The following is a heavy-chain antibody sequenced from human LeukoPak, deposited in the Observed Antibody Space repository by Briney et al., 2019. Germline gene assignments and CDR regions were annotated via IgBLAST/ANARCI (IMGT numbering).Heavy chain of an antibody. CDR3: ARDSSTVSFDP. D-gene: IGHD4-17*01. CDR2: IYHSGST. CDR1: GYSSSSGYY. J-gene: IGHJ5*02. V-gene: IGHV4-38-2*02. Sequence: PSETLSLTCTVSGYSSSSGYYWGWIRQPPGKGLEWIGIIYHSGSTYYNPSLKSRVTISVDTSKNQFSLKLSSVTAADTAVYYCARDSSTVSFDPWGQGTLVTVSS.